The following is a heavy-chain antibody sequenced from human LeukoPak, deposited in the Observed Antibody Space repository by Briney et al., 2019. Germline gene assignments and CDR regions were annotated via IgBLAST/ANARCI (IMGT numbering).Heavy chain of an antibody. J-gene: IGHJ4*02. V-gene: IGHV3-15*01. CDR3: TTVPRGPPGPDY. CDR2: IKSKTDGGTT. CDR1: GGSISSYY. Sequence: ETLSLTCTVSGGSISSYYWSWIRQPAGKGLEWVGRIKSKTDGGTTDYAAPAKGRFTISRDDSKNTLYLQMNSLKTEDTAVYYCTTVPRGPPGPDYWGQGTLVTVSS.